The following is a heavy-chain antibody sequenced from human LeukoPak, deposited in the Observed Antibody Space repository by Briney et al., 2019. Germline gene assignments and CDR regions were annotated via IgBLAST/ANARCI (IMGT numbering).Heavy chain of an antibody. CDR2: MSWNSGFI. D-gene: IGHD3-22*01. Sequence: PGGSLRLSCAASGFIFQDYAMHWVRPVPGKGLEWVSGMSWNSGFIGYADSVKGRFTISRDNAKNFLYLQMNSLRVEDMAFYYCARSSGYYRHFDYWGQGILVTVSS. V-gene: IGHV3-9*03. CDR3: ARSSGYYRHFDY. CDR1: GFIFQDYA. J-gene: IGHJ4*02.